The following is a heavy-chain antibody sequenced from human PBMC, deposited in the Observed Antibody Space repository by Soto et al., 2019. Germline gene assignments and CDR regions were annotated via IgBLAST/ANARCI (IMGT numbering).Heavy chain of an antibody. D-gene: IGHD1-7*01. CDR3: ARVEGNYQRAEYFQH. Sequence: QVQLVQSGAEVKKPGASVKVSCKASGYTFTSYAMHWVRQAPGQRLEWMGWINAGNGNTKYSQKFQGRVTITRDTSASTAYMELSSLRSEDTAVYYCARVEGNYQRAEYFQHWGQGTLVTVSS. V-gene: IGHV1-3*01. CDR2: INAGNGNT. CDR1: GYTFTSYA. J-gene: IGHJ1*01.